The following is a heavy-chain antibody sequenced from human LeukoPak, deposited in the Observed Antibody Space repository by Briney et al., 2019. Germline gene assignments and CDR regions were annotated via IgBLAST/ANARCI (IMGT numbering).Heavy chain of an antibody. J-gene: IGHJ4*02. V-gene: IGHV1-46*01. Sequence: ASVKVSCKASGYTFINYFMYWVRQAPGQGLESMGIINLSAGSINYAQKFQGKITVTRDLSTSTLYLELSSLTSEDTAVYYCARGPPGHSSGWVDYWGQGTLVTVSS. CDR1: GYTFINYF. D-gene: IGHD6-19*01. CDR2: INLSAGSI. CDR3: ARGPPGHSSGWVDY.